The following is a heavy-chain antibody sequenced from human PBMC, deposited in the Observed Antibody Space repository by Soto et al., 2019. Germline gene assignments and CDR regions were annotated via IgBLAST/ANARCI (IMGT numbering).Heavy chain of an antibody. CDR1: GYTFTVYY. CDR2: INPNSGGT. J-gene: IGHJ3*02. Sequence: ASVKVSCKASGYTFTVYYMHWVRQAPGQGLEWMGWINPNSGGTNYAQKFQGWVTMTRDTSISTAYMELSRLRSDDTAVYYCARSKNYDILAGPHDAFDIWGQGTMVTVSS. V-gene: IGHV1-2*04. D-gene: IGHD3-9*01. CDR3: ARSKNYDILAGPHDAFDI.